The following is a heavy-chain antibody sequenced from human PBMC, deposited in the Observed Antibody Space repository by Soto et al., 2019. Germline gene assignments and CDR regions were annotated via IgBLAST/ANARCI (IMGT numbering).Heavy chain of an antibody. J-gene: IGHJ3*02. D-gene: IGHD6-19*01. Sequence: QVQLQESGPGLVKPSETLSLTCTVSGGSVSSGSYYWSWIRQPPGKGLEWIGYIYYSGCTNYNPSLKSRVTISVDTSKNQFSLKLSSVTAADTAVYYCARSQQWLVDAFDIWVQGTMVTVSS. V-gene: IGHV4-61*01. CDR1: GGSVSSGSYY. CDR3: ARSQQWLVDAFDI. CDR2: IYYSGCT.